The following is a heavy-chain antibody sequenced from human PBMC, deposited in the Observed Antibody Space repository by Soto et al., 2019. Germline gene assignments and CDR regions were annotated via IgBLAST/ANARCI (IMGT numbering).Heavy chain of an antibody. CDR1: GGSFSGYY. CDR3: ARVGGSRRGWFDP. J-gene: IGHJ5*02. V-gene: IGHV4-34*01. CDR2: INHSGST. D-gene: IGHD3-10*01. Sequence: SSETLSLTCAVYGGSFSGYYWSWIRQPPGKGLEWIGEINHSGSTNYNPSLKSRVTISVDTSKNQFSLKLSSVTAADTAVYYCARVGGSRRGWFDPWGQGTLVTVSS.